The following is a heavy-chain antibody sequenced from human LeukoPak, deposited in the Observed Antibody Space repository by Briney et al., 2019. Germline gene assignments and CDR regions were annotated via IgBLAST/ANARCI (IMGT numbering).Heavy chain of an antibody. CDR2: ISSSGSTV. CDR3: ARDPYYYGSGSYSDY. CDR1: GFTFISYE. Sequence: GGSLRLSCAASGFTFISYEMNWVRQAPGKGLEWVSYISSSGSTVYYADSVKGRFTISRDNAKNSLYLQMNSLRAEDTAVYYCARDPYYYGSGSYSDYWGPGTLVTVSS. D-gene: IGHD3-10*01. V-gene: IGHV3-48*03. J-gene: IGHJ4*02.